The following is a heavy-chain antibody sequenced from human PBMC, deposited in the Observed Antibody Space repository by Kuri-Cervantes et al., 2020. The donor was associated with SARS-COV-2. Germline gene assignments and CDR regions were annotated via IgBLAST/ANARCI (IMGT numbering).Heavy chain of an antibody. J-gene: IGHJ6*03. Sequence: SETLSLTCTDSGGSISSSSYYWGWIRQPPGKGLEWIGSIYYSGSTYYNPSLKSRVTISVDTSKNQFSLKLSSVTAADTAVYYCASEDTVDSPYYYYMDVWGKGTTVTVSS. V-gene: IGHV4-39*01. D-gene: IGHD5-12*01. CDR3: ASEDTVDSPYYYYMDV. CDR2: IYYSGST. CDR1: GGSISSSSYY.